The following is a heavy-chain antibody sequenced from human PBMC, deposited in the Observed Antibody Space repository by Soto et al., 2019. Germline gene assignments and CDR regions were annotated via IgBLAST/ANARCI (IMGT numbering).Heavy chain of an antibody. J-gene: IGHJ3*02. CDR2: ISGSGGST. D-gene: IGHD4-17*01. V-gene: IGHV3-23*01. CDR3: AKAVTDYGDHHDAFDI. Sequence: EVQLLESGGGLVQPGGSLRLSCAASGFTFSSYVMSWVRQAPGKGLEWVSAISGSGGSTYYADSVKGRFTISRDNSKNTLYLQMNSLRAEDTAVYYCAKAVTDYGDHHDAFDIWGQGTMVTVSS. CDR1: GFTFSSYV.